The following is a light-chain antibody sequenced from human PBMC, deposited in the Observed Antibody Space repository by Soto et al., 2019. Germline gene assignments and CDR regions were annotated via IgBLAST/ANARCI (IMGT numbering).Light chain of an antibody. Sequence: EIVLTQSPATLSLSPGERATLSCRASQSVSSYLAWYQQKPGQAPRLLIYDASNRATGIPARFSGSGSGTAFPLTISSLEPEDFAVYYCQPPYTFGQGTKLEIK. CDR3: QPPYT. J-gene: IGKJ2*01. CDR2: DAS. V-gene: IGKV3-11*01. CDR1: QSVSSY.